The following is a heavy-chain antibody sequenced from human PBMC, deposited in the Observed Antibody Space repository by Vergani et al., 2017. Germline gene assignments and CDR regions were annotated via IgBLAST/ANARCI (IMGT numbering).Heavy chain of an antibody. D-gene: IGHD1-26*01. V-gene: IGHV3-30*01. Sequence: QVQLVESGGGVVQPGRSLRLSCAASGFTFSSYAMHWVRQAPGKGLEWVAVISYDGSNKYYADSVKGRFTISRDNSKNPLYLQMNSLRAEDTALYHCAKDTMRVGYHYYGMDVWGQGTTVTVSS. CDR2: ISYDGSNK. CDR3: AKDTMRVGYHYYGMDV. J-gene: IGHJ6*02. CDR1: GFTFSSYA.